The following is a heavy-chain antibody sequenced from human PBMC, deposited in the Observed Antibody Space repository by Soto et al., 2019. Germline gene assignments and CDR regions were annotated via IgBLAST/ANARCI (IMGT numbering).Heavy chain of an antibody. D-gene: IGHD3-10*01. J-gene: IGHJ5*02. CDR1: GGSISSGGYY. CDR3: ARLLWFGELSFDWFDP. Sequence: SETLSLTCTVSGGSISSGGYYWSWIRQHPGKGLEWIGYIYYSGSTYYNPSLKSRVTISVDTSKNQFSLKLSSVTAADAAVYYCARLLWFGELSFDWFDPWGQGTLVTVS. CDR2: IYYSGST. V-gene: IGHV4-31*03.